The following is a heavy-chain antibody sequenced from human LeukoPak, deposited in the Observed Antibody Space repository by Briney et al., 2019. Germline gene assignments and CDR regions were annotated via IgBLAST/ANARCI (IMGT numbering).Heavy chain of an antibody. CDR3: ARGSQVRWLLPSYYFDY. V-gene: IGHV4-34*01. D-gene: IGHD3-22*01. Sequence: AGGSLRLSCAASGFPVSSNYMSWVRQAPGKGLEWIGEINHSGSTNYNPSLKSRVTISVDTSKNQFSLKLSSVTAADTAVYYCARGSQVRWLLPSYYFDYWGQGTLVTVSS. J-gene: IGHJ4*02. CDR1: GFPVSSNY. CDR2: INHSGST.